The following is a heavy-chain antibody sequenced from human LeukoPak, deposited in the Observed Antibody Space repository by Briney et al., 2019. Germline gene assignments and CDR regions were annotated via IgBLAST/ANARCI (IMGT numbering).Heavy chain of an antibody. D-gene: IGHD4-11*01. J-gene: IGHJ5*02. V-gene: IGHV1-69*05. CDR2: IIPIFGTA. Sequence: SVKVSCKASGGTFSSYAISWVRQAPGQGLEWMGGIIPIFGTANYAQKFQGRVTITTDESTSTAYMELSSLRSEDTAVYYCARDLHDYSNYGNGFRFDPWGQGTLVTVSS. CDR3: ARDLHDYSNYGNGFRFDP. CDR1: GGTFSSYA.